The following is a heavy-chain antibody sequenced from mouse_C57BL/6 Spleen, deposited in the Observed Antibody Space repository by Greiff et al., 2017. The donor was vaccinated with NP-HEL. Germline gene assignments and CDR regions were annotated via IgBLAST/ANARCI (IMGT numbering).Heavy chain of an antibody. CDR2: ISSGSSTI. J-gene: IGHJ2*01. CDR1: GFTFSDYG. CDR3: ARQLGRGYFDY. V-gene: IGHV5-17*01. Sequence: EVKLMESGGGLVKPGGSLKLSCAASGFTFSDYGMHWVRQAPEKGLEWVAYISSGSSTIYYADTVKGRFTISRDNAKNTLFLQMTSLRSEDTAMYYCARQLGRGYFDYWGQGTTHTVSS. D-gene: IGHD4-1*02.